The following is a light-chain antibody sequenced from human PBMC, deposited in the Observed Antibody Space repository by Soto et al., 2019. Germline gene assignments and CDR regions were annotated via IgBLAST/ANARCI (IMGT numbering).Light chain of an antibody. CDR1: RGSSNY. Sequence: DIQMTHSPSTLSASVGDRVTITCGARRGSSNYLAWCQQKPVQFPQLLIDSSSTLHIGVHARFSGSGSRTEFTLTISSLQHDDFATYYCQQYNSYSFGQGTKVDIK. CDR2: SSS. J-gene: IGKJ1*01. V-gene: IGKV1-16*01. CDR3: QQYNSYS.